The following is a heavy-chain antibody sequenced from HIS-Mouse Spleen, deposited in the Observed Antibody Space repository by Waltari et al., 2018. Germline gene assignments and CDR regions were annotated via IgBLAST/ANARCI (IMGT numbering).Heavy chain of an antibody. Sequence: QVQLVESGGGVVQPGRSLRLSGAASGCTFSSYAMHWVRQAPGKGLEWVAVISYDGSNKYYADSVKGRFTISRDNSKNTLYLQMNSLRAEDTAVYYCARVNGIAVAGTDAFDIWGQGTMVTVSS. V-gene: IGHV3-30-3*01. J-gene: IGHJ3*02. CDR3: ARVNGIAVAGTDAFDI. CDR2: ISYDGSNK. D-gene: IGHD6-19*01. CDR1: GCTFSSYA.